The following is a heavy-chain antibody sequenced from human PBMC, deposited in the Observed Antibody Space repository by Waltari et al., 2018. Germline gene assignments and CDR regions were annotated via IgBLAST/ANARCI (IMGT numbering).Heavy chain of an antibody. J-gene: IGHJ3*01. V-gene: IGHV4-39*01. D-gene: IGHD3-16*01. Sequence: AGLRQPPGKGLEWTATISYTGTTYYNPSLKSRVTISVDTSKNQFSLKLTSVTAADTAVYYCATYVGASIGTAAFDVWGQGTMVTVSS. CDR3: ATYVGASIGTAAFDV. CDR2: ISYTGTT.